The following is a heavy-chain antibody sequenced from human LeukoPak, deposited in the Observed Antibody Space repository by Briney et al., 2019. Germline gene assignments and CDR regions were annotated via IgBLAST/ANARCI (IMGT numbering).Heavy chain of an antibody. CDR2: TIPIYGTT. CDR3: AKDTIAAAGRGAFDI. J-gene: IGHJ3*02. V-gene: IGHV1-69*05. D-gene: IGHD6-13*01. Sequence: SVKVSCKASGGTFASSGIGWVRLAPGQGLVWMGGTIPIYGTTFIAQKFQGRVTLTTDESTSTAYMEVNSLRLEDTALYFCAKDTIAAAGRGAFDIWGQGTMVTVSS. CDR1: GGTFASSG.